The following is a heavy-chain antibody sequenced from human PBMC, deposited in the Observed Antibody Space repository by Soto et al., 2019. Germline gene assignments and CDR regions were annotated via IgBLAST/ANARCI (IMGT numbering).Heavy chain of an antibody. D-gene: IGHD5-18*01. J-gene: IGHJ4*02. CDR2: IYYSGST. Sequence: SETLCLTCTVSGGSIRSGDYYGSWIRQPPGKGLESIGYIYYSGSTYYNPSLKSRVTISVDTSKNQFSLKLSSVTAADTAVYYCARGYGRNFDYWGQGTLVTVSS. V-gene: IGHV4-30-4*01. CDR3: ARGYGRNFDY. CDR1: GGSIRSGDYY.